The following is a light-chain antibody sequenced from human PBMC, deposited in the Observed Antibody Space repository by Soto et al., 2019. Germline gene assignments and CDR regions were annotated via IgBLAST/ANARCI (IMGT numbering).Light chain of an antibody. CDR1: QIISNN. J-gene: IGKJ1*01. Sequence: EIVMTQSPATLSVSPGERATLSCRASQIISNNLAWYQQKPGRAPRLFIYDASTRATGIPARFSGSGSGTEFTLTISSLQPDDFATYHCQHYGGVWTFGQGTKVDIK. V-gene: IGKV3-15*01. CDR3: QHYGGVWT. CDR2: DAS.